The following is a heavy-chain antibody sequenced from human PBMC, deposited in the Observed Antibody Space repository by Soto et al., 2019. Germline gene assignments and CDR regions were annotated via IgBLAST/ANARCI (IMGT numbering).Heavy chain of an antibody. Sequence: GASVKVSCKASGYNFTIYGINWVRQAPGQGLELMGWISAYDGKTTYAEKFQGRVTMTTDASTSTAYMELRSLRSDDTAVYYCARDPHEHCTSYWFDPWGQGTLVTVSS. CDR2: ISAYDGKT. J-gene: IGHJ5*02. CDR3: ARDPHEHCTSYWFDP. D-gene: IGHD3-10*01. CDR1: GYNFTIYG. V-gene: IGHV1-18*01.